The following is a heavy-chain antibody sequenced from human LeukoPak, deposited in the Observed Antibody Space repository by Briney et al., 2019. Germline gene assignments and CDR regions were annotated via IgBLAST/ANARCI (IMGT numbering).Heavy chain of an antibody. CDR3: AREGPWQQLPIYYYYYYMDV. Sequence: PGGSLRLSCAASGFTFGSYWMSWVRQAPGKGLEWVANIKQDGSEKYYVDSVKGRFTISRDNAKNSLYLQMNSLRAEDTAVYYCAREGPWQQLPIYYYYYYMDVWGKGTTVTVSS. CDR2: IKQDGSEK. J-gene: IGHJ6*03. D-gene: IGHD6-13*01. CDR1: GFTFGSYW. V-gene: IGHV3-7*01.